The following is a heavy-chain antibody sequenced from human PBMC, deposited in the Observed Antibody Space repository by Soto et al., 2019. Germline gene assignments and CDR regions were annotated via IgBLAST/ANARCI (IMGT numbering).Heavy chain of an antibody. CDR1: GYTFTGYY. V-gene: IGHV1-2*02. CDR3: ARGYCSSTSCQNWFDP. D-gene: IGHD2-2*01. Sequence: ASVKVSCKASGYTFTGYYMHWVRQAPGQGLEWMGWINPNSGGTNYAQKFQGRVTMTRDTSISTAYMELSRPRSDDTAVYYCARGYCSSTSCQNWFDPWGQGTLVTVSS. J-gene: IGHJ5*02. CDR2: INPNSGGT.